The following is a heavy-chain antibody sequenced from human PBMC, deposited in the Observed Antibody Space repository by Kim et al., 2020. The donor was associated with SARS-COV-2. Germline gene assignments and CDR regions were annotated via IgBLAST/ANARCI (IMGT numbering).Heavy chain of an antibody. D-gene: IGHD3-9*01. CDR2: IRGYKCYT. V-gene: IGHV1-18*01. J-gene: IGHJ4*02. CDR3: ARLSYNTLTGYYDDH. Sequence: GLEWMGWIRGYKCYTNYTQKLPDRVTMTTDTSTSTAYMELRSLRSDDTALYYWARLSYNTLTGYYDDHWGQGTLVTVSS.